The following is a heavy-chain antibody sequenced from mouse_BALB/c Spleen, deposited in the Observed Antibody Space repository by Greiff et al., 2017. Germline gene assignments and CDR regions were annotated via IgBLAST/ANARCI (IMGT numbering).Heavy chain of an antibody. J-gene: IGHJ4*01. Sequence: EVHLVESGAELVKPGASVKLSCTASGFNIKDTYMHWVKQRPEQGLEWIGRIDPANGNTKYDPKFQGKATITADTSSNTAYLQLSSLTSEDTAVYYCARELGLSYAMDYWGQGTSVTVSS. CDR1: GFNIKDTY. D-gene: IGHD3-1*01. V-gene: IGHV14-3*02. CDR2: IDPANGNT. CDR3: ARELGLSYAMDY.